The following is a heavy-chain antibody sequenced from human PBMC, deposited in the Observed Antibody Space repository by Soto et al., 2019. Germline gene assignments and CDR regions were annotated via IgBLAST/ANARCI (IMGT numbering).Heavy chain of an antibody. J-gene: IGHJ1*01. CDR2: ISSSSSTI. D-gene: IGHD5-18*01. V-gene: IGHV3-48*02. CDR1: GFTFSSYS. CDR3: ARAGYSYGLTWVSEYFQH. Sequence: PGGSLRLSCAASGFTFSSYSMNWVRQAPGKGLEWVSYISSSSSTIYYADSVKGRFTISRDNAKNSLYLQMNSLRDEDTAVYYCARAGYSYGLTWVSEYFQHWGQGTLVTVSS.